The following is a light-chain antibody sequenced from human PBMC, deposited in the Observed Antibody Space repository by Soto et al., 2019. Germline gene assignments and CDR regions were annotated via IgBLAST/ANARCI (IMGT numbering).Light chain of an antibody. J-gene: IGKJ4*01. Sequence: DIQLTQSPSFLSAFVGDTVTITCRASQAMSTYLAWYQQKPGKVPKLLIRSASTLQSGVPPRFSGGGSGTEFTLTISTLQPDDSGIYYCQQLNGYQLAFGEGTNVEIK. CDR1: QAMSTY. CDR3: QQLNGYQLA. CDR2: SAS. V-gene: IGKV1-9*01.